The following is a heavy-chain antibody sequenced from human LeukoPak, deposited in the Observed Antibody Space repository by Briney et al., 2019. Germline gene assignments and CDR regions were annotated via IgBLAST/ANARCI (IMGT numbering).Heavy chain of an antibody. CDR3: ARVQWSADKNGWYATGY. CDR1: GYTFTSYG. CDR2: ISAHNGHT. V-gene: IGHV1-18*01. J-gene: IGHJ4*02. D-gene: IGHD6-19*01. Sequence: ASVKVSCKASGYTFTSYGISWVRQAPGQGLEWMGWISAHNGHTNYAQKLQGRVTMTTDTSTSTGYMELRSLRSDDTAVYYCARVQWSADKNGWYATGYWGQGTLVTVSS.